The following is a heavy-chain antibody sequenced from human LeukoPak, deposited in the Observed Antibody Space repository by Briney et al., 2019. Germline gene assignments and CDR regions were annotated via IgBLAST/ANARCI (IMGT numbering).Heavy chain of an antibody. CDR3: ARIDLGAFDI. V-gene: IGHV1-69*13. CDR1: GGTFSSYA. CDR2: IIPIFGTA. J-gene: IGHJ3*02. Sequence: ASVKVSCTASGGTFSSYAISWVRQAPGQGLEWMGGIIPIFGTANYAQKFQGRVTITADESTSTAYMELSSLRSEDTAVYYCARIDLGAFDIWSQGTMVTVSS.